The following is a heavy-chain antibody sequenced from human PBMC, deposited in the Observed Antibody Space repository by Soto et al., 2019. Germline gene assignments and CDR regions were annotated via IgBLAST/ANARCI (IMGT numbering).Heavy chain of an antibody. V-gene: IGHV1-69*13. CDR3: ARGVTMIVVPHYYYGMDV. J-gene: IGHJ6*02. CDR1: GGTFSSYA. D-gene: IGHD3-22*01. CDR2: IIPIFGTA. Sequence: ASVKVSCKASGGTFSSYAISWVRQAPGQGLEWMGGIIPIFGTANYAQKFQGRVTITADESTSTAYMELSSLRSEDTAVYYCARGVTMIVVPHYYYGMDVWGQGTTVTVSS.